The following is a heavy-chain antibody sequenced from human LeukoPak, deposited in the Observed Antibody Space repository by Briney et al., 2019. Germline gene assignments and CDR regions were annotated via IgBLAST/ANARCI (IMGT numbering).Heavy chain of an antibody. V-gene: IGHV4-39*07. Sequence: SETLSLTCTVSGGSISSSSYYWGWIRQPPGKGLEWIGSIYHSGSTYYNPSLKSRVTMSVDTSKNQFSLKLSSVTAADTAVYYCARDRIAVADAYFDYWGQGTLVTVSS. D-gene: IGHD6-19*01. CDR3: ARDRIAVADAYFDY. CDR1: GGSISSSSYY. J-gene: IGHJ4*02. CDR2: IYHSGST.